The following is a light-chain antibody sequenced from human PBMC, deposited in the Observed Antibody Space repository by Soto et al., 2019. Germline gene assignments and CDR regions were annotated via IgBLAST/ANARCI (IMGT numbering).Light chain of an antibody. Sequence: DIQMTQSPSSLSASVGDRVTVTCRASQSIDTYLNWYQQRPGHAPKLLIYVASTLQSGVPSRFSGSGSGTHFTLTISSLQPEDFATYYCQQNQDIPPTFGQGTRVERK. CDR2: VAS. J-gene: IGKJ1*01. V-gene: IGKV1-39*01. CDR1: QSIDTY. CDR3: QQNQDIPPT.